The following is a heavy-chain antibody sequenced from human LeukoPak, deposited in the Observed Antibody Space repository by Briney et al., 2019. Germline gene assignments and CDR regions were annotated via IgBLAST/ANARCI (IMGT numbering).Heavy chain of an antibody. CDR3: ARADYSSSWSHEYFYMDV. J-gene: IGHJ6*03. V-gene: IGHV4-34*01. CDR1: GGSFSDYY. CDR2: INHSGST. Sequence: SETLSLTCAVYGGSFSDYYWTWIRQPPGKGLEWIGEINHSGSTNYNPSLKSRVTMPVDTSKNQFSLNLSSVTAADTAVYYCARADYSSSWSHEYFYMDVWGKGTTVTVSS. D-gene: IGHD6-13*01.